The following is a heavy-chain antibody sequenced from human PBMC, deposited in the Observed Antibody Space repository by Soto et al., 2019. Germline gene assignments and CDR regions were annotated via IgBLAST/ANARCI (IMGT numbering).Heavy chain of an antibody. D-gene: IGHD3-22*01. Sequence: QVQLQESGPGLVKPSQTLSLTCTVSGGSISSGGYYWSWIRQHPGKGLEWIGYIYYSGSTYYNPXXKSRVTISVDXXKXQXXLKLSSVTAADTAVYYCARGRTVHSSGYPAYYFDYWGQGTLVTVSS. J-gene: IGHJ4*02. CDR2: IYYSGST. CDR3: ARGRTVHSSGYPAYYFDY. V-gene: IGHV4-31*03. CDR1: GGSISSGGYY.